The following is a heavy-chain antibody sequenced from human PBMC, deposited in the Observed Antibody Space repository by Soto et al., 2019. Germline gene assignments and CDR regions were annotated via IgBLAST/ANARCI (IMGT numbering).Heavy chain of an antibody. V-gene: IGHV3-7*01. Sequence: GGSLRLSCAASGFTFSSYWMSWVRQAPGKGLEWVANIKQDGSEKYYVDSVKGRFTISRDNAKNSLYLQMNSLRAEDTAVYYCARGGYCSSTSCYHDAFDIWGQGTMVTVSS. J-gene: IGHJ3*02. CDR3: ARGGYCSSTSCYHDAFDI. CDR1: GFTFSSYW. D-gene: IGHD2-2*01. CDR2: IKQDGSEK.